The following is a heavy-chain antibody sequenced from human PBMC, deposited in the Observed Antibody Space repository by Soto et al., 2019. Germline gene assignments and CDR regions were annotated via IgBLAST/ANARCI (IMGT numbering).Heavy chain of an antibody. D-gene: IGHD2-2*01. Sequence: QVQLQESGPGLVKPSQTLSLTCAVSGGSISSDNHYCIWIRQHPEKGLEWIGYIAYRGSAYYNPSLESRVTISVDTSNNKFYLNLRSVTAADTAVYYCASEVRVPAAADAFAMWGQGPMVTVSS. CDR3: ASEVRVPAAADAFAM. CDR2: IAYRGSA. J-gene: IGHJ3*02. V-gene: IGHV4-31*11. CDR1: GGSISSDNHY.